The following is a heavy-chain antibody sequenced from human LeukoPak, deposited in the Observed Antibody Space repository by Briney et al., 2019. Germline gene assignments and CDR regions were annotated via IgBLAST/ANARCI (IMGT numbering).Heavy chain of an antibody. Sequence: ETLSLTCAVYGGSFSGYYWSWIRQPPGKGLEWVSGISPSGGITYYTDSVKGRFTISRDNSKNTLYLQMNSLRAEDTAVYYCAKAVHCSGGSCYEIDYWGQGTLVTVSS. CDR2: ISPSGGIT. V-gene: IGHV3-23*01. CDR1: GGSFSGYY. J-gene: IGHJ4*02. CDR3: AKAVHCSGGSCYEIDY. D-gene: IGHD2-15*01.